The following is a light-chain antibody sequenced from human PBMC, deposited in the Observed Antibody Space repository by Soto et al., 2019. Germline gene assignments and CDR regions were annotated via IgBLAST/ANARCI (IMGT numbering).Light chain of an antibody. CDR2: ENN. J-gene: IGLJ3*02. CDR1: SSNIGNNY. Sequence: QSVLTQPPSVSAAPGQTVTISCSGSSSNIGNNYVSWYQQLPGTAPKLLIYENNKRPSGFLDRFSGSKSGTSATLGITGLQTGDEADYYCGTWDSSLTVWVFGGGTKLTVL. CDR3: GTWDSSLTVWV. V-gene: IGLV1-51*02.